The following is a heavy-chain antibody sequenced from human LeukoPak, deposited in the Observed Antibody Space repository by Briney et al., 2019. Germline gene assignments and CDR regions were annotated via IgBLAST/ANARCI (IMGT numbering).Heavy chain of an antibody. CDR1: GFTFSSYA. D-gene: IGHD3-22*01. Sequence: GGSLRLSCAASGFTFSSYAMSWVRQAPGKGLEWVSAISGSGGSTYYADSVKGRFTISRDNSKNTLYLQMNSLRPEDTAIYYCVRDHDSSSYPGNYYFDYWSQGTLVTVS. J-gene: IGHJ4*02. CDR3: VRDHDSSSYPGNYYFDY. V-gene: IGHV3-23*01. CDR2: ISGSGGST.